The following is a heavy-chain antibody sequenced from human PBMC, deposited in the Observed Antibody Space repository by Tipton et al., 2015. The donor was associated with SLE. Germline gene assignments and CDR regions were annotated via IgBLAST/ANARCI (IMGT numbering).Heavy chain of an antibody. J-gene: IGHJ2*01. D-gene: IGHD5-12*01. CDR2: IHYNRDT. CDR3: ARVSQDMVVTGNWYFDL. Sequence: TLSLTCTVSGASVSSHYWNWIRQTPGKGLEWIGYIHYNRDTNYHPSLKSRVTISVDTSKNQLSLKLTSVTAADTAVYYCARVSQDMVVTGNWYFDLWGRGTLVTVSS. V-gene: IGHV4-59*02. CDR1: GASVSSHY.